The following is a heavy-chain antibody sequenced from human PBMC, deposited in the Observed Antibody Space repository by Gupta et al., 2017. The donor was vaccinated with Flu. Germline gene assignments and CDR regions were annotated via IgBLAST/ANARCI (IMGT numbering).Heavy chain of an antibody. J-gene: IGHJ6*02. CDR2: IYYSGST. CDR1: GGSISSGGYY. Sequence: QVQLQESGPGLVKPSQTLSLTWTVSGGSISSGGYYWSWILQHPGKGLEWIGYIYYSGSTYYNPSLKSRVTISVDTSKNQFSLKLSSVTAADTAVYYCARDRYYGSGSSGLSGMDVWGQGTTVTVSS. CDR3: ARDRYYGSGSSGLSGMDV. D-gene: IGHD3-10*01. V-gene: IGHV4-31*02.